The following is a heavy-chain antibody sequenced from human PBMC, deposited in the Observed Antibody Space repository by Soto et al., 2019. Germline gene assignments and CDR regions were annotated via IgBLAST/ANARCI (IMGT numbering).Heavy chain of an antibody. J-gene: IGHJ4*02. V-gene: IGHV1-18*01. CDR2: ISVYNGNT. CDR1: GYPFNSYG. CDR3: ATQDKLTNFYPLTN. Sequence: QVQLVQSGAEVKKPGASVKVSCNPSGYPFNSYGINWVRLAPGLGLEWMGWISVYNGNTNYAQRLQGRITLTIDTSTNTAYMELSSLRSDDTAVYYCATQDKLTNFYPLTNWGQGTLVTVSS. D-gene: IGHD2-15*01.